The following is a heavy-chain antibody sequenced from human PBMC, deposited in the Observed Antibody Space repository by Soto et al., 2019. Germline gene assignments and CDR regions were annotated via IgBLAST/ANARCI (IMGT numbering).Heavy chain of an antibody. CDR1: GGSISSYY. CDR2: IYYSGST. CDR3: ARGVIVVAAIRLVWFDP. Sequence: PSEALSVTCPVSGGSISSYYWSWIRQPPGKGLEWIGYIYYSGSTNYNPSLKSRVTISVDTSKNQFSLKLSSVTAADTAVYYCARGVIVVAAIRLVWFDPWGQGTLVTVSS. V-gene: IGHV4-59*01. J-gene: IGHJ5*02. D-gene: IGHD2-2*01.